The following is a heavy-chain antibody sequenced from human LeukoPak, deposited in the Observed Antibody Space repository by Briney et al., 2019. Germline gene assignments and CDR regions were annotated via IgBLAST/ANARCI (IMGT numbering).Heavy chain of an antibody. J-gene: IGHJ4*02. CDR1: GGSFSGYY. V-gene: IGHV4-34*01. CDR3: ARASYSSGWYSY. Sequence: SETLSLTCAAYGGSFSGYYWSWIRQPPGKGLEWIGEINHSGSTNYNPSLKSRVTISVDTSKNQFSLKLSSVTAADTAVYYCARASYSSGWYSYWGQGTLVTVSS. CDR2: INHSGST. D-gene: IGHD6-19*01.